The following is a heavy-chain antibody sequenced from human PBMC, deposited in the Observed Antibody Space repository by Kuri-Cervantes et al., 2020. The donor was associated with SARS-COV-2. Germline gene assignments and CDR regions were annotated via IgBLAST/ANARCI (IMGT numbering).Heavy chain of an antibody. CDR1: GGSISSYY. V-gene: IGHV4-59*12. J-gene: IGHJ4*02. D-gene: IGHD3-16*01. CDR2: IYYSGST. Sequence: SETLSLTCTVSGGSISSYYWSWIRQPPGKGLEWIGYIYYSGSTNYNPSLKSRVTISVDTSKNQFSLKLSSVTAADTALYYCARGAHHIRFRGEVDYWSQGDLVTVSS. CDR3: ARGAHHIRFRGEVDY.